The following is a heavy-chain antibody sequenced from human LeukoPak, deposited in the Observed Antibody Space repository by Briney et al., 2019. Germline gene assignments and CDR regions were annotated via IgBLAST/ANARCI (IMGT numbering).Heavy chain of an antibody. J-gene: IGHJ4*02. CDR1: GYSFTSYW. D-gene: IGHD1-1*01. Sequence: GESLKISCKGSGYSFTSYWIGWVRQRPGKGLEWMGIIYPGDSDTRYSPSVQGQVTISADKSISTAYLQWSSLRASDTAMYYCARHETGPYFDYWGQGTLVTVSS. V-gene: IGHV5-51*01. CDR2: IYPGDSDT. CDR3: ARHETGPYFDY.